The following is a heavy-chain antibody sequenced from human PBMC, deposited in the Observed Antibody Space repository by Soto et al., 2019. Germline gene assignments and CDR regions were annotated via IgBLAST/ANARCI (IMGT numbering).Heavy chain of an antibody. CDR2: IYYSGST. Sequence: SETLSLTCTVSGGSISSYYWSWIRQPPGKGLEWIGDIYYSGSTNYNPSLKSRVTISVDTSKNQFSLKLSSVTAADTAVYYCARVTGRYYYGMDVWGQGTTVTVSS. CDR3: ARVTGRYYYGMDV. V-gene: IGHV4-59*12. CDR1: GGSISSYY. J-gene: IGHJ6*02.